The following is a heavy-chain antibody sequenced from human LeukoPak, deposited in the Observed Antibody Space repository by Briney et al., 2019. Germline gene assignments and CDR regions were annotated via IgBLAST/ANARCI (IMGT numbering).Heavy chain of an antibody. J-gene: IGHJ5*02. CDR2: ISGTGDNT. D-gene: IGHD6-19*01. CDR1: GFTFSSYA. CDR3: AKDPYNTAVANTNGWFDP. V-gene: IGHV3-23*01. Sequence: PGGSLRLSCAAPGFTFSSYAMSWVRRAPGKGLGWVSPISGTGDNTYYAQSVKGRFSISRDNSKNTLNLQMDSLRADDTALYFCAKDPYNTAVANTNGWFDPWGQGTLVTVSS.